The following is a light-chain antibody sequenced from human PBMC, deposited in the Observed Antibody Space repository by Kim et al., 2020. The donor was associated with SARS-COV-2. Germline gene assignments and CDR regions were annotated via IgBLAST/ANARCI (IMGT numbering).Light chain of an antibody. CDR2: VAS. V-gene: IGKV3-20*01. CDR3: QHFGSSPT. J-gene: IGKJ2*01. CDR1: QIVISYY. Sequence: SLSPGEGATPSCRASQIVISYYLAWYQPNPGPAPRLLIYVASTRATGIPDSFSGSGSATDFTLTISRLEAEDSALYYCQHFGSSPTFGQGTKLEI.